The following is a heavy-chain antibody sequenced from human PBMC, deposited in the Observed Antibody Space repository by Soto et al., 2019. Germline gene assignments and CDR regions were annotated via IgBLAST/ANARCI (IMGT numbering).Heavy chain of an antibody. J-gene: IGHJ4*02. CDR2: IYYSGST. V-gene: IGHV4-39*01. D-gene: IGHD3-10*01. CDR1: GGSIGSSSYY. Sequence: QLQLQESGPGLVKPSETLSLTCTVSGGSIGSSSYYWGWIRQPPGKGLEWIGSIYYSGSTYYNPSLKSRVTISVDTSKNQFSLKLSSVTAADTAVYCCARHNRITMVRGASVPSNYFDYWGQGTLVTVSS. CDR3: ARHNRITMVRGASVPSNYFDY.